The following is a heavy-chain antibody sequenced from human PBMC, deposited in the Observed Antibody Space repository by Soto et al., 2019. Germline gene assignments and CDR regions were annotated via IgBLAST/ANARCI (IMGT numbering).Heavy chain of an antibody. V-gene: IGHV3-64*02. Sequence: GGSLRLSCAASGFTFSSYAIHWVRQAPGKGLEYVSAISSNGGSTYYADSVKGRFTISRDNSKNTLYLQMGSLRAEDMAVYYCASLGPVGAAIDYWGQGTLVTVSS. CDR1: GFTFSSYA. J-gene: IGHJ4*02. CDR3: ASLGPVGAAIDY. D-gene: IGHD1-26*01. CDR2: ISSNGGST.